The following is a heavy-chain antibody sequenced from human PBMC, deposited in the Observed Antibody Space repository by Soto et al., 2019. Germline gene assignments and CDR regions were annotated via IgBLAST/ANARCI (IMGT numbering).Heavy chain of an antibody. CDR2: ISTYNGNT. J-gene: IGHJ4*02. CDR1: GYTFTTYG. Sequence: QVQLVQSGAEVKKPGASVKVSCKASGYTFTTYGMSWVRQAPGQGLDWMGWISTYNGNTKYAERLQGRVTMTTDTATSTPYVELRSLRSDDTAVYYCARGPTDYYDNSGDYFLDYWGQGTLVTVSS. D-gene: IGHD3-22*01. CDR3: ARGPTDYYDNSGDYFLDY. V-gene: IGHV1-18*01.